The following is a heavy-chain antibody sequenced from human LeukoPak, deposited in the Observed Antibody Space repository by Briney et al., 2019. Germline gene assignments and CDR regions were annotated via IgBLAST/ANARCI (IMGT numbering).Heavy chain of an antibody. CDR2: IYTSGST. V-gene: IGHV4-59*10. D-gene: IGHD4-17*01. Sequence: SETLSLTCAVYGESFSSYYWSWIRQPAGKGLEWIGRIYTSGSTNYNPSLKSRVTISVDTSKNQFSLKLSSVTAADTAVYYCARVRQGKWADYGDYLFDYWGQGTLVTVSS. CDR3: ARVRQGKWADYGDYLFDY. J-gene: IGHJ4*02. CDR1: GESFSSYY.